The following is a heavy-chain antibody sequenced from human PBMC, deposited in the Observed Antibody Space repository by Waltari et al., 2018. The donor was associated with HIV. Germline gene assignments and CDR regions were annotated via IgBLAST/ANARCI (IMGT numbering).Heavy chain of an antibody. D-gene: IGHD2-21*02. CDR3: ARDGDRRDFDY. V-gene: IGHV3-48*01. Sequence: EVQLVESGGGLVQPGGSLRLSCEASGFSFIKYGMPWVRQAPGKGREWVSYISSGSSARYYADSLKGRFTISRDNAKNSLYLQMYSLRPEDTAVYYCARDGDRRDFDYWGQGTLVTVSS. CDR1: GFSFIKYG. J-gene: IGHJ4*02. CDR2: ISSGSSAR.